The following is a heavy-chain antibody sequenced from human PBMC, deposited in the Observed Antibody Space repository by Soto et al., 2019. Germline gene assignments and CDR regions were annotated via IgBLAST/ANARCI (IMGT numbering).Heavy chain of an antibody. J-gene: IGHJ6*02. D-gene: IGHD6-13*01. CDR1: GGSVSSGSYY. V-gene: IGHV4-61*01. CDR3: ARAAYSSSWYRDYYGMDV. Sequence: PSETLSLTCTVSGGSVSSGSYYWSWIRQPPGKGLEWIGYIYYSGSTNYNPSLKSRVTISVDTSKNQFSLKLSSVTAADTAVYYCARAAYSSSWYRDYYGMDVWGQGTTVTVSS. CDR2: IYYSGST.